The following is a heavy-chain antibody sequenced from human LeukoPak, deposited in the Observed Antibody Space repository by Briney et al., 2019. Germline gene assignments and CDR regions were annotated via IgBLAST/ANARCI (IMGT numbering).Heavy chain of an antibody. CDR2: IKQDGSEK. J-gene: IGHJ4*02. CDR1: GFTFSNYW. CDR3: ARKQLLSRYHFDY. Sequence: GGSLRLSCAASGFTFSNYWMSWVRQAPGKGLEWVANIKQDGSEKFYVDYVKGRFTISRDNAKNSLYLQMNSLRAEDTAVYYGARKQLLSRYHFDYWGQGTLVTVSS. V-gene: IGHV3-7*01. D-gene: IGHD2-2*01.